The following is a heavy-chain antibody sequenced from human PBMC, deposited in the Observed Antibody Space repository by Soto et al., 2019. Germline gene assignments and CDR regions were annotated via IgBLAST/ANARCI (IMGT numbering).Heavy chain of an antibody. CDR3: ARGGEGVYYYYYGMDV. J-gene: IGHJ6*02. D-gene: IGHD3-10*01. Sequence: SETLSLTCTVSGGSISSYYWSWIRQPPGKGLEWIGYIYYRGSTNYNPSLKSRVTISVDTYKNQFSLKLSSVTAADTAVYYCARGGEGVYYYYYGMDVWGQGTTVTVSS. CDR2: IYYRGST. CDR1: GGSISSYY. V-gene: IGHV4-59*01.